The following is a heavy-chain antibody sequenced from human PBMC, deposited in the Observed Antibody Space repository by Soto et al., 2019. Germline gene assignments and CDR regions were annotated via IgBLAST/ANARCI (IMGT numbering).Heavy chain of an antibody. J-gene: IGHJ4*02. V-gene: IGHV3-53*02. CDR2: TYTGGNS. CDR1: GLSVSDKY. CDR3: AREGYAYGLDF. Sequence: EVQLVQTRGGLIKPGGSLSLSCAASGLSVSDKYMSWVRQAPGKGLEWVSLTYTGGNSYFADFVKGRFIVSRDISKNTLFLHMNSLAAEDTAVYYCAREGYAYGLDFWGQGSLVTVSS. D-gene: IGHD3-10*01.